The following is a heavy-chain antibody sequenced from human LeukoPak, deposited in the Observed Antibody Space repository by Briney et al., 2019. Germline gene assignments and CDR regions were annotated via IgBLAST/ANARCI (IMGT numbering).Heavy chain of an antibody. CDR1: GFTFSSYS. CDR2: ISSSSSTI. J-gene: IGHJ4*02. Sequence: GGSLRLSCAASGFTFSSYSMNWVRQAPGKGLEWVSYISSSSSTIYYADSVRGRFTISRDNARKSLYLQMNSLTVEDTAYYYCAREEGPYFDCWGQGTLVTVSS. CDR3: AREEGPYFDC. V-gene: IGHV3-48*04.